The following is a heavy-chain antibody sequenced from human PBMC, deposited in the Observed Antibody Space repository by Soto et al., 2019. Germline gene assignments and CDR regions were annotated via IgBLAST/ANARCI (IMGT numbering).Heavy chain of an antibody. CDR1: GGSISTINW. CDR3: ERLSSSSPFGRDV. Sequence: SETLSLTCAVSGGSISTINWWAWVRQPPGKGLDWIGEIYQTGSTSYNPSLESRVTISIDKSKNQFSLKLRSVTAADAAVYYCERLSSSSPFGRDVSGQGTSVTVS. V-gene: IGHV4-4*02. D-gene: IGHD6-6*01. J-gene: IGHJ6*02. CDR2: IYQTGST.